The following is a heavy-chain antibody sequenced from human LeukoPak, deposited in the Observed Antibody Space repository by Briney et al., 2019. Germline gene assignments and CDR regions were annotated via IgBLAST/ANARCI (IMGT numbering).Heavy chain of an antibody. D-gene: IGHD4-17*01. CDR3: AKDWGPYGDYEGY. Sequence: GGSLRLSCAASGFTFSSYAMSWVRQAPGKGLEWVSAISGSGGSTYYADSARGRFTISRDNSKNTLYLQMNSLRAEDTAVYYCAKDWGPYGDYEGYWGQGTLVTVSS. J-gene: IGHJ4*02. V-gene: IGHV3-23*01. CDR2: ISGSGGST. CDR1: GFTFSSYA.